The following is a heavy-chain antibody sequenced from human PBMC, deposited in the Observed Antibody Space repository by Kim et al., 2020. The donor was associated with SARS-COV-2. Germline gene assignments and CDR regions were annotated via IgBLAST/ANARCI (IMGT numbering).Heavy chain of an antibody. V-gene: IGHV1-69*13. Sequence: SVKVSCKASGGTFSSYAISWVRQAPGQGLEWMGGIIPIFGTANYAQKFQGRVTITADESTSTAYMELSSLRSEDTAVYYCARGVMITFGGVTYFDYWGQGTLVTVSS. CDR3: ARGVMITFGGVTYFDY. J-gene: IGHJ4*02. CDR1: GGTFSSYA. D-gene: IGHD3-16*01. CDR2: IIPIFGTA.